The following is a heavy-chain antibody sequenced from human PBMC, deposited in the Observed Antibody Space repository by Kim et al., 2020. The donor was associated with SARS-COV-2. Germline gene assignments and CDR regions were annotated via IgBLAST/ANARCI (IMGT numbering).Heavy chain of an antibody. D-gene: IGHD2-15*01. CDR1: GFTFSSYG. CDR3: AKALDVVVVAATPVDY. V-gene: IGHV3-30*18. Sequence: GGSLRLSCAASGFTFSSYGMHWVRQAPGKGLEWVAVISYDGSNKYYADSVKGRFTISRDNSKNTLYLQMNSLRAEDTAVYYCAKALDVVVVAATPVDYWG. CDR2: ISYDGSNK. J-gene: IGHJ4*01.